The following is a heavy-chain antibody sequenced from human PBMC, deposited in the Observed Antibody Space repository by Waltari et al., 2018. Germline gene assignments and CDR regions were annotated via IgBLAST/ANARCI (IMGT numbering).Heavy chain of an antibody. Sequence: QVQLVESGGGVVQPGTSLRLSCAASGFSFTSYGMHWVRQAPGKGLEWVAVRWDDGSKQYYADSVEGRFTISRDISKSTLYLQMNSLGPQDTAVYYCARQGYSGSSLTYDYWGKGTQVTVSS. CDR3: ARQGYSGSSLTYDY. CDR2: RWDDGSKQ. V-gene: IGHV3-33*01. D-gene: IGHD6-13*01. CDR1: GFSFTSYG. J-gene: IGHJ4*02.